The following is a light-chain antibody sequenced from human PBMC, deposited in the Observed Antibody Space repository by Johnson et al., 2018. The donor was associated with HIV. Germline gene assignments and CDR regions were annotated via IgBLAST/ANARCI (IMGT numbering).Light chain of an antibody. CDR2: ENN. J-gene: IGLJ1*01. Sequence: QSILTQPPSVSAAPGQKVTISCSGSSSNIGNNYVSWYQHLPGTAPKLLIYENNTRPSGIPDRFSGSKSGTSATLGITGLQTGDEAYYYCGTWDSSLSVYVFGTGTKVTVL. CDR1: SSNIGNNY. CDR3: GTWDSSLSVYV. V-gene: IGLV1-51*02.